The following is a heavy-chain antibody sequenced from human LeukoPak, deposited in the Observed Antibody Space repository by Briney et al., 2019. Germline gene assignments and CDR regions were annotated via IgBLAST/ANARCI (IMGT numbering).Heavy chain of an antibody. CDR3: ARQAGAAAGP. J-gene: IGHJ5*02. CDR1: GVSFSGYY. D-gene: IGHD6-13*01. V-gene: IGHV4-59*08. Sequence: SETLSLTCAVSGVSFSGYYWSWIRQPPGKGLEWIGYIYYSGSTNYNPSLKSRVTISVDTSKNQFSLKLSSVTAADTAVYYCARQAGAAAGPWGQGTLVTVSS. CDR2: IYYSGST.